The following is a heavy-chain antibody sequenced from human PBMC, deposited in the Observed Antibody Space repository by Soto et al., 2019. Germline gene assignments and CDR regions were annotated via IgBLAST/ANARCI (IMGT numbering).Heavy chain of an antibody. CDR3: VDIRGQGLPRH. D-gene: IGHD6-25*01. J-gene: IGHJ4*02. V-gene: IGHV4-39*01. CDR1: GGSIINNDYH. Sequence: QLQLQQSGPGLVKPSETLFLTCTVSGGSIINNDYHWGWLRQPPGKGLEWIGTGHRSGRSYYHPSLKSRIDTSVDTSKNQFTLMPTSMTAADTAFYCGVDIRGQGLPRHCGQGTLVTVSS. CDR2: GHRSGRS.